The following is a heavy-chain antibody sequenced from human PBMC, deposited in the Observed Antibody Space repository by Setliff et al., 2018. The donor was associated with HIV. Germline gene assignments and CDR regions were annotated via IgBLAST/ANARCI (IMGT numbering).Heavy chain of an antibody. D-gene: IGHD1-1*01. J-gene: IGHJ4*02. Sequence: GGSLRLSCAASGFTLSDHHMNWIRRAPGKGLEWVSYISHSGGTIKYADFVRGRFTISRDIAKSSLYLQMDSLSAEDTAVYYCTRVRTSTGAQYWGQGTLVTVSS. V-gene: IGHV3-11*01. CDR2: ISHSGGTI. CDR1: GFTLSDHH. CDR3: TRVRTSTGAQY.